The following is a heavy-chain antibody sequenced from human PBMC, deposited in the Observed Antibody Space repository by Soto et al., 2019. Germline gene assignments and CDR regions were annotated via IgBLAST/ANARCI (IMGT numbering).Heavy chain of an antibody. J-gene: IGHJ4*02. V-gene: IGHV3-23*01. D-gene: IGHD6-6*01. Sequence: EVQLLESGGGLVQPGGSLRLSCAASGFTFRNYAMSWVRQAPGKGLEWVSAISGSGGSIYYGDSVKGRFTISRDNSKNTLYLQMNSLRAEDAALYYCAKSRFRSDSSLGPADDYWGQGTLVTVSS. CDR1: GFTFRNYA. CDR3: AKSRFRSDSSLGPADDY. CDR2: ISGSGGSI.